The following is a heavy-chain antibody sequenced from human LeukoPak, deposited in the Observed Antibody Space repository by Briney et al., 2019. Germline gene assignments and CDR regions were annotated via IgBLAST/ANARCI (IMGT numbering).Heavy chain of an antibody. V-gene: IGHV3-30*03. CDR1: GFTFSSYG. J-gene: IGHJ6*02. CDR2: ISYDGSNK. Sequence: PGGSLRLSCAASGFTFSSYGMHWVRQAPGKGLEWVAVISYDGSNKYYADSVKGRFTISRDNSKNTLYLQMNSLRAEDTAVYYCATSASRHCSSTSCYYYYGMDVWGQGTAVTVSS. CDR3: ATSASRHCSSTSCYYYYGMDV. D-gene: IGHD2-2*01.